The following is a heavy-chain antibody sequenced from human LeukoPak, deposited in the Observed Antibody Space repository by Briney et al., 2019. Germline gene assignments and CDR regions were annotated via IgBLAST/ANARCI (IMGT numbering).Heavy chain of an antibody. D-gene: IGHD3-3*01. Sequence: ASVKVSCKASGYTFTSDGISWVRQAPGQGLEWMGWISAYNGNTNYAQKLQGRVTMTTDTSTSTAYMELRSLRSDDTAVYYCARVYSDFWSGYENYYYYYMDVWGKGTTVTVSS. CDR3: ARVYSDFWSGYENYYYYYMDV. CDR2: ISAYNGNT. V-gene: IGHV1-18*01. J-gene: IGHJ6*03. CDR1: GYTFTSDG.